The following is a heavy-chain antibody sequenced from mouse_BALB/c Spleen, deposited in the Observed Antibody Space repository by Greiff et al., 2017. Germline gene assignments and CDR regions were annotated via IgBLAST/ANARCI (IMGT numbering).Heavy chain of an antibody. CDR2: INSNGGST. Sequence: EVMLVESGGGLVQPGGSLKLSCAASGFTFSSYGMSWVRQTPDKRLELVATINSNGGSTYYPDSVKGRFTIARDNAKNTLYLHMSSLKSEDTAKYYCARQSAYWGQGTLVTVSA. CDR3: ARQSAY. CDR1: GFTFSSYG. J-gene: IGHJ3*01. V-gene: IGHV5-6-3*01.